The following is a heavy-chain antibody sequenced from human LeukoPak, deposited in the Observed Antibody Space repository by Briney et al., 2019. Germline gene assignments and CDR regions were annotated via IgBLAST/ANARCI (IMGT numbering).Heavy chain of an antibody. CDR3: ARGISLRFLEWLANFDY. CDR2: ISAYNGNT. Sequence: ASVKVSCKASGYTFTSYGISWVRQAPGQGLEWMGWISAYNGNTNYAQKLQGRVTMTTDTSTSTAYMELRSLRSDDTAVYYCARGISLRFLEWLANFDYWGQGTLVTVSS. V-gene: IGHV1-18*01. J-gene: IGHJ4*02. CDR1: GYTFTSYG. D-gene: IGHD3-3*01.